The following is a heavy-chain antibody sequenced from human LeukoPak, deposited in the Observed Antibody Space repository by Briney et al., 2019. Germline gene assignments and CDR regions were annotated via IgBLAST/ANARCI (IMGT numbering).Heavy chain of an antibody. CDR2: LSSSSSTI. D-gene: IGHD6-6*01. CDR3: ARATLAVQYYFDY. Sequence: GGSLRLSCAASGFTFSSYSMNWVRQAPGKGLEWLSYLSSSSSTIYYADSVKGRFTISRDNAQNSLYLQINSLRDEDTAVYYCARATLAVQYYFDYWGQGTLVTVSS. CDR1: GFTFSSYS. V-gene: IGHV3-48*02. J-gene: IGHJ4*02.